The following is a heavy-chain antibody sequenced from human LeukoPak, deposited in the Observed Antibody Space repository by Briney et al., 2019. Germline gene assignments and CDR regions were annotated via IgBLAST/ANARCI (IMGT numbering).Heavy chain of an antibody. CDR2: MNPNSGNT. J-gene: IGHJ6*03. Sequence: EASVKVSCKASGYTFTSYDINWVRQATGQGLEWMGWMNPNSGNTGYAQRFQGRVTITRNTSISTAYMELSSLRSEDTAVYYCARVPYCSSTSCKSLYYYYYYMDVWGKGTTVTVSS. V-gene: IGHV1-8*03. CDR3: ARVPYCSSTSCKSLYYYYYYMDV. CDR1: GYTFTSYD. D-gene: IGHD2-2*01.